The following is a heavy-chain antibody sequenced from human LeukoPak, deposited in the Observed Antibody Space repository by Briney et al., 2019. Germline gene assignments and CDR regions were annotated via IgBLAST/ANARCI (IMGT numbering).Heavy chain of an antibody. J-gene: IGHJ4*02. V-gene: IGHV3-15*01. D-gene: IGHD1-26*01. Sequence: GGSLRLSCSASGFTFTNAWMSWVRQAPGKGLEWVGRIKSKTDGGTTDYTAPVKGRFSISRDDSKNTLYLQMNSLKSEDTAVYYCQGGRFWGQGTLVTVSS. CDR3: QGGRF. CDR2: IKSKTDGGTT. CDR1: GFTFTNAW.